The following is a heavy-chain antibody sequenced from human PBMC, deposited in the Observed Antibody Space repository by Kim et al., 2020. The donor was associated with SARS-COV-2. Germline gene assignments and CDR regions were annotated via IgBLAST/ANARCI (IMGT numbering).Heavy chain of an antibody. D-gene: IGHD3-10*01. CDR2: ISYDGSNK. CDR3: AREGYYGSGTKGGWFDP. V-gene: IGHV3-30*04. Sequence: GGSLRLSCAASGFTFSSYAMHWVRQAPGKGLEWVAVISYDGSNKYYADSVKGRFTISRDNSKNTLYLQMNSLRAEDTAVYYCAREGYYGSGTKGGWFDPWGQGTLVTVSS. CDR1: GFTFSSYA. J-gene: IGHJ5*02.